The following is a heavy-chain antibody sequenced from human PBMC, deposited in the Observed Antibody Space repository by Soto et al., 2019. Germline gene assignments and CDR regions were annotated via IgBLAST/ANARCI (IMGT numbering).Heavy chain of an antibody. CDR2: ISYDGSNK. V-gene: IGHV3-30*18. Sequence: GGSLRLSCAASGFTFSSYGMHWVRQAPGKGLEWVAVISYDGSNKYYADSVKGRFTISRDNSKNTLYLQMNSLRAEDTAVYYCAKNDRTAGIAAPRFDPWGQGTLVTVSS. CDR3: AKNDRTAGIAAPRFDP. J-gene: IGHJ5*02. CDR1: GFTFSSYG. D-gene: IGHD6-13*01.